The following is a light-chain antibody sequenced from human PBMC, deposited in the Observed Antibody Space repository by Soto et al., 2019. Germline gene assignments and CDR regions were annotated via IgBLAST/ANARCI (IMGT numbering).Light chain of an antibody. V-gene: IGKV3-15*01. CDR3: QQYNNWPPDRT. J-gene: IGKJ1*01. CDR1: QSVGSN. CDR2: GAS. Sequence: EIVMTQSPATLSVSPGERATLSCRASQSVGSNLAWYQLKPGPAPRLLIYGASTRATGIPARFSGSGSGTDFTLTISSLQSEDVAIYFCQQYNNWPPDRTFGQGTKVEIK.